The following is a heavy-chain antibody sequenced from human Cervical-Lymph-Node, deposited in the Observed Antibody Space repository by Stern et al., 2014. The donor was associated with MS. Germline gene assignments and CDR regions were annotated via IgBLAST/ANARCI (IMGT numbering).Heavy chain of an antibody. D-gene: IGHD1-7*01. CDR1: GFTFSNYG. J-gene: IGHJ4*02. CDR3: ARGNWNYEGMGY. V-gene: IGHV3-33*02. Sequence: VQLVESGGGVVQPGRSLRLSCAASGFTFSNYGMHWVRQAPGKGLEGVGVIRNEGNNKNYADSAKGRCTIFRDRFTYNLFLHISSLTAEDTALYYCARGNWNYEGMGYWGQGTLVTVSS. CDR2: IRNEGNNK.